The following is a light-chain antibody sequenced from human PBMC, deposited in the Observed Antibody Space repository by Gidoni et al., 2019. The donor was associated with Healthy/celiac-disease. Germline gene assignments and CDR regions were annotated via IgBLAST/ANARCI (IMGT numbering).Light chain of an antibody. CDR1: QSISRY. CDR2: AAS. Sequence: IQMTQSPSSLSASGGDRVTITCRASQSISRYLHWYQQKPGKAPKLLIYAASSLQSGVPSRFSGSGSGTDFTLTISSLQPEDFATYYCQQSYSTPRTFGQGTKVEIK. V-gene: IGKV1-39*01. CDR3: QQSYSTPRT. J-gene: IGKJ1*01.